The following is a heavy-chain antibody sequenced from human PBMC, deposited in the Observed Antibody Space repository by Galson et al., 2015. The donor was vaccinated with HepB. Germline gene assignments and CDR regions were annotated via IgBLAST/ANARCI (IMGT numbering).Heavy chain of an antibody. CDR2: INTDTGNP. CDR3: ARGSRSDYGMDV. D-gene: IGHD1-26*01. J-gene: IGHJ6*02. Sequence: SVKVSCKASGYTFSNYAMNRVRQAPGQGLEWMGWINTDTGNPMYAQGFRGRFVFSVDTSVTTAYLQITSLKAEDTAVYYCARGSRSDYGMDVWGQGTAVTVSS. CDR1: GYTFSNYA. V-gene: IGHV7-4-1*02.